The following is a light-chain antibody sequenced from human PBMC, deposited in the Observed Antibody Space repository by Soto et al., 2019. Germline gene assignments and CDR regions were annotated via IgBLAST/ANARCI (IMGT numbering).Light chain of an antibody. CDR1: SSDVGGYNH. CDR3: ASHTTTRTGV. V-gene: IGLV2-14*01. Sequence: QSALTQAASASGSPGQSITISCTGTSSDVGGYNHVSWYQQHPGKPPQVIIYKVNLRPSGVSSRFSGSKSGNTASLTISGLQAEDEGDYCCASHTTTRTGVFGAGTKLTVL. J-gene: IGLJ3*02. CDR2: KVN.